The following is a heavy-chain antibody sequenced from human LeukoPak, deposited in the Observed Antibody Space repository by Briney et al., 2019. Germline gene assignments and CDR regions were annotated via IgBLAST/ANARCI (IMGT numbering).Heavy chain of an antibody. J-gene: IGHJ4*02. Sequence: ASVTVSCKAARDTFTDYHIHWVRQAPGQGLEWMGWINSNTGGTNYAERFHGRVTMTRDTSISTVYMEVSGLRSDDTAVFYCTRFRHIAVAGTPHFDHWGQGTLVTVSS. CDR2: INSNTGGT. D-gene: IGHD6-19*01. CDR3: TRFRHIAVAGTPHFDH. V-gene: IGHV1-2*02. CDR1: RDTFTDYH.